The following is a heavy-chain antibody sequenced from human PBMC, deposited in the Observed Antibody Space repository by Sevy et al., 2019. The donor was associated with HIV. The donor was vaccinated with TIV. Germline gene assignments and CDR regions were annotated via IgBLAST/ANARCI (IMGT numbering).Heavy chain of an antibody. CDR1: GFSFSSYA. J-gene: IGHJ4*01. CDR2: ISYAGSNK. CDR3: AKDRYYHDSRGYLLRYFDY. Sequence: GGSLRLSCAASGFSFSSYAMHWVRQAPGKGLEWVAVISYAGSNKYYPDSVKGRFTISRVNSKNTQNMQMNGLRAEDPAVYYCAKDRYYHDSRGYLLRYFDYRGQGTLVTGSS. V-gene: IGHV3-30-3*01. D-gene: IGHD3-22*01.